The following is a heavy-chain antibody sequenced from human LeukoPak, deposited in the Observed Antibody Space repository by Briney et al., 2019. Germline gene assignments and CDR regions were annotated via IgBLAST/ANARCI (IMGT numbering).Heavy chain of an antibody. J-gene: IGHJ4*02. D-gene: IGHD1-7*01. CDR1: GDSFTSYA. CDR3: VRGYLYNWNYDY. Sequence: GASLKVSCKASGDSFTSYAMNSVRQAPGQGVECWGWINTNTVNPTSAKGFTGRFVLPLDNSGSTAYLQFSSLQAADTAVSCCVRGYLYNWNYDYWGQGTLVTVSS. CDR2: INTNTVNP. V-gene: IGHV7-4-1*02.